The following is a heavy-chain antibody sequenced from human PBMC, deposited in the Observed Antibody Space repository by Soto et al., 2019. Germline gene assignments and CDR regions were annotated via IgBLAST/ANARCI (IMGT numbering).Heavy chain of an antibody. CDR3: ARDLGRHITMVRGVVGMDV. Sequence: GGSLRLSCAASGFTFSSYSMNWVRQAPGKGLEWVSSISSSSSYIYYADSVKGRFTISRDNAKNSLYLQMNSLRAEDTAVDYCARDLGRHITMVRGVVGMDVWGQGTTVTVSS. D-gene: IGHD3-10*01. CDR2: ISSSSSYI. CDR1: GFTFSSYS. J-gene: IGHJ6*02. V-gene: IGHV3-21*01.